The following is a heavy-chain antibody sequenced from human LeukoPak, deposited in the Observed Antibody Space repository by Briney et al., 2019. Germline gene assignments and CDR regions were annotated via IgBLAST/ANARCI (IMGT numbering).Heavy chain of an antibody. CDR1: GFTFSSYA. CDR2: ISYDGSNK. V-gene: IGHV3-30*04. D-gene: IGHD5-18*01. Sequence: GRSLRLSCAASGFTFSSYAMHWVRQAPGKGLEWVAVISYDGSNKYYADSVKGRFTISRDNSKNTLYLQMNSLRAEDTAVYYCAKGGYNFGFDYWGQGTLVSVSS. CDR3: AKGGYNFGFDY. J-gene: IGHJ4*02.